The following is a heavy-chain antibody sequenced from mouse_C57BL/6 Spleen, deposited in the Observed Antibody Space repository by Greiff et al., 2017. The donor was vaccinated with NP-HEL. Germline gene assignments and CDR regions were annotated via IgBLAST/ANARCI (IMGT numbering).Heavy chain of an antibody. V-gene: IGHV1-81*01. Sequence: QVQLQQSGAELARPGASVKLSCKASGYTFTSYGISWVKQRTGPGLEWIGELYPRSGNTYYNEKFKGKATLTADKSSSTAYMELRSLTSEDSAVYFCAGYDFAYWGQGTLVTVSA. D-gene: IGHD2-2*01. J-gene: IGHJ3*01. CDR1: GYTFTSYG. CDR3: AGYDFAY. CDR2: LYPRSGNT.